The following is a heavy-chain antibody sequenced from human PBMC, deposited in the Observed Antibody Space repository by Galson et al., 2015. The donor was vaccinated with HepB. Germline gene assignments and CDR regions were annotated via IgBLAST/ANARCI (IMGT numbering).Heavy chain of an antibody. CDR2: ISSTGTTM. J-gene: IGHJ4*02. Sequence: SLRLSCAASGFTFSSYTMNWVRQAPGKGLESVSYISSTGTTMYYADSAKGRFTISRDNARNSLYLQMNGLRAEDTAVYHCATVEILVVRGGLRTKSYFDYWGWETLVTVSS. D-gene: IGHD3-10*01. CDR1: GFTFSSYT. CDR3: ATVEILVVRGGLRTKSYFDY. V-gene: IGHV3-48*04.